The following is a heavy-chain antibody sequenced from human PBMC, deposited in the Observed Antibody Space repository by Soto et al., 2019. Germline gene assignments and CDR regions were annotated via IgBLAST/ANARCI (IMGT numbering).Heavy chain of an antibody. D-gene: IGHD3-10*01. CDR2: INHSGST. J-gene: IGHJ5*02. Sequence: SETLSPTCAVFGGSFSGYYWSLIRQAPGKGLEWIGEINHSGSTNYNPSLKSRVTISVDTSKNQFSLKLSSVTAADTAVYYCASNRGGYYYGSGSRRGFWFDPWGQGNPVSGSS. CDR3: ASNRGGYYYGSGSRRGFWFDP. V-gene: IGHV4-34*01. CDR1: GGSFSGYY.